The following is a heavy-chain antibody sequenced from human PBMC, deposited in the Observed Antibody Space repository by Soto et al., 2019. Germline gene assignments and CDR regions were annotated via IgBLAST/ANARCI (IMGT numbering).Heavy chain of an antibody. Sequence: SVKVSCKDSGYTFTSYDINWVRQATGQGLEWMGWMNPNSGNTGYAQKFQGRVTMTRNTSITAAYMELSSLRSEDTAVYYCASAARAYYYDSMDAFDIWGQGAMVTVSS. CDR1: GYTFTSYD. J-gene: IGHJ3*02. CDR2: MNPNSGNT. D-gene: IGHD3-22*01. CDR3: ASAARAYYYDSMDAFDI. V-gene: IGHV1-8*01.